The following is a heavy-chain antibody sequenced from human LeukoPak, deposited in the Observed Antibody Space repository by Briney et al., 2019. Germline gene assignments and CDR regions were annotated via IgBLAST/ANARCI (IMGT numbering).Heavy chain of an antibody. CDR3: ARDPGHCSGTSCYQFFNY. V-gene: IGHV3-48*03. CDR1: GFTFSGFE. CDR2: SSSSGSTI. D-gene: IGHD2-2*01. J-gene: IGHJ4*02. Sequence: GGSLRLSCAASGFTFSGFEMNWVRQAPGKGLEWVSYSSSSGSTIYYADSVKGRFTVSRDNAKNSLYLQMNSLRAEDTAVYYCARDPGHCSGTSCYQFFNYWGQGTLVTVSS.